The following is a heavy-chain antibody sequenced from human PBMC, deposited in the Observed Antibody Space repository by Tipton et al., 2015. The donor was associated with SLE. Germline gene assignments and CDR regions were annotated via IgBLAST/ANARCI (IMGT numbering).Heavy chain of an antibody. CDR2: IYYSGST. J-gene: IGHJ5*02. Sequence: GLVKPSETLSLTCAVYGGSFSGYYWSWIRQPPGKGLEWIGSIYYSGSTNYNPSLKSRVTISVDTSKNQFSLKLSSVTAADTAVYYCARYSGTYSGRFDPWGQGTLVTVSS. D-gene: IGHD1-26*01. V-gene: IGHV4-34*01. CDR3: ARYSGTYSGRFDP. CDR1: GGSFSGYY.